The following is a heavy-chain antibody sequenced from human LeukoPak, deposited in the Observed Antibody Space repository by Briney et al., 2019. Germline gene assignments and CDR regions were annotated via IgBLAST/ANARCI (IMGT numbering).Heavy chain of an antibody. J-gene: IGHJ6*03. CDR2: INHSGST. V-gene: IGHV4-34*01. D-gene: IGHD6-13*01. CDR3: AGESISWFSYYFVYVGV. CDR1: GGSFSGYY. Sequence: SETLSLTCAVYGGSFSGYYWSWIRQPPGKGLEWIGGINHSGSTNYNPSLKSRVTISVDTSKNQFALKASSVTAADAAVYYWAGESISWFSYYFVYVGVCGKGTTFTVSS.